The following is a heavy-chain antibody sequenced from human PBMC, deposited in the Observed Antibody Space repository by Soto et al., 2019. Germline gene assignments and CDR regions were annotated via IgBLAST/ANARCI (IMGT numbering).Heavy chain of an antibody. CDR3: AKESVESTYSYYGMDV. D-gene: IGHD4-4*01. V-gene: IGHV3-30*18. CDR2: VSFDAKNK. CDR1: GFSFSTYG. J-gene: IGHJ6*02. Sequence: QVQLVESGGGVVQPGRSLRLSCAASGFSFSTYGMHWVRQAPGKGLEWVAVVSFDAKNKYYIDSVEGRFTISRDNSKNMLYLQMKSLRREDTAVYYCAKESVESTYSYYGMDVWGPGTTVTVSS.